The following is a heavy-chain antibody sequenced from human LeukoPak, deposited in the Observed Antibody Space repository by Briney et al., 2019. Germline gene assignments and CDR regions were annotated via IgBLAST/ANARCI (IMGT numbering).Heavy chain of an antibody. V-gene: IGHV4-59*12. CDR2: VFYTGTT. CDR1: GGSISSYY. CDR3: ARSGMTTVTTVDY. J-gene: IGHJ4*02. D-gene: IGHD4-11*01. Sequence: SETLSLTCTVSGGSISSYYWSWIRQPPGKGLEWIGYVFYTGTTHYNPSLKSRVTISVDTSKNQFSLKLSSVTAADTAVYYCARSGMTTVTTVDYWGQGTLVTVSS.